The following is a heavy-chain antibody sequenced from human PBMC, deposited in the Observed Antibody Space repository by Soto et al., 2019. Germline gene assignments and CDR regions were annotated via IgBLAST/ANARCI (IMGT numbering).Heavy chain of an antibody. CDR3: ARVFTVVSQYYFDY. CDR2: IYYSGST. D-gene: IGHD2-15*01. Sequence: SETLSLTCTVSGGSISCGDYYWSWIRQPPGKGLEWIGYIYYSGSTYYNPSLKSRVTISVDTSKNQFSLKLSSVTAADTAVYYCARVFTVVSQYYFDYWGQGTLVTVSS. CDR1: GGSISCGDYY. V-gene: IGHV4-30-4*01. J-gene: IGHJ4*02.